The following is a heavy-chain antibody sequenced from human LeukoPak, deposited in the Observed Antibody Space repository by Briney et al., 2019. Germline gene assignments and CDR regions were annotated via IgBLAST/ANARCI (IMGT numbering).Heavy chain of an antibody. CDR3: ARAWIWNDLDL. Sequence: SETLSLTCTVSGISISSHYWTWIRQSPGKGLEWIAYIGYVHDSYISTYSPSLKIRVTISLDTYKNQFYLKLNSVTAAYTAVYCCARAWIWNDLDLWGQGLLVTVSS. J-gene: IGHJ4*02. D-gene: IGHD1-1*01. CDR1: GISISSHY. CDR2: IGYVHDSYIS. V-gene: IGHV4-59*11.